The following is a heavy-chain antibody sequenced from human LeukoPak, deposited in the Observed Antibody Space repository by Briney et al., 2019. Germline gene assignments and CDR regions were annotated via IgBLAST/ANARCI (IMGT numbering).Heavy chain of an antibody. CDR1: GFTFSSYW. D-gene: IGHD2-2*01. J-gene: IGHJ6*04. V-gene: IGHV3-7*03. CDR3: ARDQGTSYYGMDV. CDR2: IKQDGSEK. Sequence: GGSLRLSCAASGFTFSSYWMSWVRQAPGKGLEWVANIKQDGSEKYYVDSVKGRFTISRDNAKNSLYLRMNSLRAEDTAVYYCARDQGTSYYGMDVWGKGTTVTVSS.